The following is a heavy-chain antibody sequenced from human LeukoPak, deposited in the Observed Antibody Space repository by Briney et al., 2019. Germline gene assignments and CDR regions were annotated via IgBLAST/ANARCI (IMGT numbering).Heavy chain of an antibody. CDR3: AKDNRRHYTSGPNPDSLH. CDR2: ISSSSSYI. V-gene: IGHV3-21*04. Sequence: GGSLRLSCAASGFTFSSYSMNWVRQAPGKGLEWVSSISSSSSYIYYADSVKGRFTISRDNAKNSLYLQMNSLRVEDAAFYYCAKDNRRHYTSGPNPDSLHWGQGALVTVSS. J-gene: IGHJ4*02. D-gene: IGHD6-19*01. CDR1: GFTFSSYS.